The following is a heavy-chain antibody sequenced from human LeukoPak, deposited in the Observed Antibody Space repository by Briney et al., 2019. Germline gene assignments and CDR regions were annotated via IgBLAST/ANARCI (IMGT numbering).Heavy chain of an antibody. V-gene: IGHV3-15*01. CDR1: GXTFSNAW. D-gene: IGHD5-24*01. CDR2: IKSKTDGGTT. J-gene: IGHJ4*02. Sequence: GGSLRLSCAASGXTFSNAWMSWVRQAPGKGLEWVGRIKSKTDGGTTDYAAPVKGRFTISRDDSKNTLYLQMNSLKTEDTAVYYCTTGEDGYLFDYWGQGTLVTVSS. CDR3: TTGEDGYLFDY.